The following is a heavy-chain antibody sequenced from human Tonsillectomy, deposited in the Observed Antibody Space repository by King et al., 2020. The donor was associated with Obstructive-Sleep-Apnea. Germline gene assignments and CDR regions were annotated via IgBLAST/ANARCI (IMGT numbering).Heavy chain of an antibody. CDR2: ISYDGSNK. D-gene: IGHD2-2*01. CDR3: ARDLDCSRTTGYSPKGLDY. Sequence: VQLVESGGGVVQPGRSLRLSCAASGFTFSSYAMHWVRQAPGKGLEWVAVISYDGSNKYYGDSVKGRFTISRDNSKNTLYLQMNSLRAEDTAVYYCARDLDCSRTTGYSPKGLDYWGQGTLVTVSS. V-gene: IGHV3-30*04. CDR1: GFTFSSYA. J-gene: IGHJ4*02.